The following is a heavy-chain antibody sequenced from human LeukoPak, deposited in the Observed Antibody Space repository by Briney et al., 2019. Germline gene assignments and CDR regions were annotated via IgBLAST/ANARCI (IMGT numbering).Heavy chain of an antibody. D-gene: IGHD6-19*01. J-gene: IGHJ4*02. CDR3: ARDDRHPVYSSGWHPRPYYFDY. CDR1: GGSISSSSYY. Sequence: SMTLSLTCTVYGGSISSSSYYWGWIRQPPGKGLEWIGSIYYSGSTYYNPSLKSRVTISVDTSKNQFSLKLSSVTAADTAVYYCARDDRHPVYSSGWHPRPYYFDYWGQGTLVTVSS. CDR2: IYYSGST. V-gene: IGHV4-39*07.